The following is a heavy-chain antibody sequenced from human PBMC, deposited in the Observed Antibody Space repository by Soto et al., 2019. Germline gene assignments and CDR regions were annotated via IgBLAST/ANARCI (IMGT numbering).Heavy chain of an antibody. CDR2: IYWDDDK. CDR1: GFSLSTSGVG. D-gene: IGHD2-15*01. V-gene: IGHV2-5*02. Sequence: QITLKESGPTLVKPTQTLTLTCTFSGFSLSTSGVGVAGIRQPPGKALEWLALIYWDDDKRYRPSLESRLTITKDTSTDQVGRTMTNMGSVDTATDYCAYLPCSGGRCYWLYFSGMDVWGQGTTVTVSS. J-gene: IGHJ6*02. CDR3: AYLPCSGGRCYWLYFSGMDV.